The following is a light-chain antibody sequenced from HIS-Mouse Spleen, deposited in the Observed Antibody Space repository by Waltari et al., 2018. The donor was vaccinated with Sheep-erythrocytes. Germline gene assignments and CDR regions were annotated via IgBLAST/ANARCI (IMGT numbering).Light chain of an antibody. CDR3: CSYAGSSTPWV. J-gene: IGLJ3*02. CDR2: EGS. CDR1: SSDVGGYNL. V-gene: IGLV2-23*01. Sequence: QSALTQPASVSGSPGQSIPISCPGPSSDVGGYNLFSWYQQHPGKAPKPMIYEGSKRPSGVSNRFSGSKSGNTASLTISGLQAEDEADYYCCSYAGSSTPWVFGGGTKLTVL.